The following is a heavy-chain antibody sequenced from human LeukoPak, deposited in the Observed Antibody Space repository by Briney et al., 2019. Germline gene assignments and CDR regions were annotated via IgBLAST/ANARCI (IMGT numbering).Heavy chain of an antibody. D-gene: IGHD5-18*01. J-gene: IGHJ4*02. Sequence: PSETLSLTFTVSGVSISTYHWSWIRQPAGKGLEWIGRIHSSGSTNYDPSLKSRVTMSIDTSKNQFSLKVTSVTAADTAVYYCARDGLYSNGYSYFDFWGQGTLVTVSS. CDR1: GVSISTYH. CDR2: IHSSGST. CDR3: ARDGLYSNGYSYFDF. V-gene: IGHV4-4*07.